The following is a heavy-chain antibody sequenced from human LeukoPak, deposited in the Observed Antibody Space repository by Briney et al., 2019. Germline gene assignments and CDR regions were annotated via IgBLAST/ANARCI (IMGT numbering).Heavy chain of an antibody. CDR2: ISAYNGNT. J-gene: IGHJ3*02. Sequence: ASVKVSCKASGYTFTSYGISWVRQAPGQGLEWMGWISAYNGNTNYAQKLQGRVTMTTDTSTSTAYMELRSLRSDDTAVYYCARHHIVGAAHDAFDIWGQGTMVTVSS. CDR1: GYTFTSYG. V-gene: IGHV1-18*01. D-gene: IGHD1-26*01. CDR3: ARHHIVGAAHDAFDI.